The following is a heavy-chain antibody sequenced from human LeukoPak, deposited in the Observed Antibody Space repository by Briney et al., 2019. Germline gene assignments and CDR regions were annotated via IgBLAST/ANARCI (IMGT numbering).Heavy chain of an antibody. CDR3: ARDSGPPLEDYDSSGYYPFDY. D-gene: IGHD3-22*01. CDR1: GYTFTSYA. V-gene: IGHV7-4-1*02. J-gene: IGHJ4*02. Sequence: ASVKVSCKASGYTFTSYAMNWVRQAPGQGLEWIGWINTNTGNPTYAQGFTGRFVFSLDTSVSTAYLQISSLKAEDTAVYYCARDSGPPLEDYDSSGYYPFDYWGQGTLVTVSS. CDR2: INTNTGNP.